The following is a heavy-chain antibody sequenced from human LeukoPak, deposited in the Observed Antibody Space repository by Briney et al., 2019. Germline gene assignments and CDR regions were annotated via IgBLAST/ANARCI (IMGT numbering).Heavy chain of an antibody. V-gene: IGHV1-46*01. D-gene: IGHD1-14*01. Sequence: GASVKVSCKASGYTYTSFYIHWVRHAPGQGLEWMGIINPSSGSTTYAQKFQGRVTMTRDMSTNTVYMELSRLRSEDTAVYYCARDLNPKTTGMRAFDIWGQGTIVTVSS. CDR1: GYTYTSFY. CDR2: INPSSGST. CDR3: ARDLNPKTTGMRAFDI. J-gene: IGHJ3*02.